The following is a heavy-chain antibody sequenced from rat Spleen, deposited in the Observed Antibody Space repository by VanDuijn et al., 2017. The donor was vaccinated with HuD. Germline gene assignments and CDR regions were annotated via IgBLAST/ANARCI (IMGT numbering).Heavy chain of an antibody. V-gene: IGHV5-25*01. Sequence: EVQLVESDGGLVQPGRSMQLSCAASGFTFDNYYMAWVRQAPTKGLEWVASISTGGGNTYYRDSVKGRFTISRDNAKSSLYLQMDSLRSEDKATYYCARRHYGYTDYFDYWGQGVMVTVSS. D-gene: IGHD1-11*01. CDR2: ISTGGGNT. J-gene: IGHJ2*01. CDR1: GFTFDNYY. CDR3: ARRHYGYTDYFDY.